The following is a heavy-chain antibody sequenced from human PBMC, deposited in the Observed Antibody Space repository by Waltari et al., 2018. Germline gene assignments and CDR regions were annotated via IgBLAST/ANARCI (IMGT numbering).Heavy chain of an antibody. V-gene: IGHV1-69*01. J-gene: IGHJ4*02. D-gene: IGHD6-13*01. Sequence: QVQLVQSGAEVKKPGSSVKVSCKASGGTFSSYAISWVRQTPGQGLEWMGGIIPIFGTENYEQKFQGRVTTTADESTSTAYMELSSLGSEDTAVYYCARGEAAGTLDYWRQGTLVTVCS. CDR2: IIPIFGTE. CDR3: ARGEAAGTLDY. CDR1: GGTFSSYA.